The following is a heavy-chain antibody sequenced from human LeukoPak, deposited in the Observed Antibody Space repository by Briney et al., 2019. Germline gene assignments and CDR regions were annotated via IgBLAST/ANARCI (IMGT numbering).Heavy chain of an antibody. CDR1: GGSISSYY. CDR2: IYYSGST. CDR3: AREGDIVVVVAATQGAFDI. J-gene: IGHJ3*02. Sequence: SETLSLTCTISGGSISSYYWSWIRQPPGKGLEWIGYIYYSGSTNYNPSLKSRVTISVDTSKNQFSLKLSSVTAADTAVYYCAREGDIVVVVAATQGAFDIWGQGTMVTVSS. V-gene: IGHV4-59*01. D-gene: IGHD2-15*01.